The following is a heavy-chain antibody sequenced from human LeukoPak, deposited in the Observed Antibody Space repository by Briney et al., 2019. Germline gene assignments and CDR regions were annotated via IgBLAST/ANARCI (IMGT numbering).Heavy chain of an antibody. CDR1: GYTFTSYA. CDR2: INAGNGNT. V-gene: IGHV1-3*01. J-gene: IGHJ5*02. CDR3: ARIAITMVRGVMNWFDP. D-gene: IGHD3-10*01. Sequence: GASVKVSCKASGYTFTSYAMHWVRQAPGQRLEWMGWINAGNGNTKYSQKFQGRVTITRDTSASTAYMELSSLGSEDTAVYYCARIAITMVRGVMNWFDPWGQGTLVTVSS.